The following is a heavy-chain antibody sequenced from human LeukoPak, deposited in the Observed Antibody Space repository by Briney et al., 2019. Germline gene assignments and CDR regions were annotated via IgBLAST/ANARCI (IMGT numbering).Heavy chain of an antibody. CDR2: IRYDGSNK. J-gene: IGHJ4*02. CDR1: GFTFSSYG. CDR3: AKDSSVIAAAAPGGNY. D-gene: IGHD6-13*01. V-gene: IGHV3-30*02. Sequence: GGSLRLSCAASGFTFSSYGMHWVRQAPGKGLEWVAFIRYDGSNKYYADSVKGRFTISRDNSKNTLYLQMNSLRAEDTAVYYCAKDSSVIAAAAPGGNYWGQGTLVTVSS.